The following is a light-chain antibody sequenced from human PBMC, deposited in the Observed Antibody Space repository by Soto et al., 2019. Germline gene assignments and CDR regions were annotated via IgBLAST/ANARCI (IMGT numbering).Light chain of an antibody. CDR2: DVT. CDR1: SSDVGGYNY. J-gene: IGLJ3*02. Sequence: QSALTQPASVSGSPGQSITISCTGTSSDVGGYNYVSWYQQHPGKAPKLMIYDVTNPPSGVSNRFSGSKSGNTASLTISGLQAEDEADYYCSSYTSSSTPLVFGGGTKLTVL. CDR3: SSYTSSSTPLV. V-gene: IGLV2-14*01.